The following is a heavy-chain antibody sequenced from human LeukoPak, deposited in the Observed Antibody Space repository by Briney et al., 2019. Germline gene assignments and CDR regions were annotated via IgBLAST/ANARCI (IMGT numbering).Heavy chain of an antibody. CDR2: ISGSGGST. D-gene: IGHD1-7*01. V-gene: IGHV3-23*01. CDR3: ASQIGTTGYYYYYMDV. J-gene: IGHJ6*03. Sequence: PGGSLRLSCAASGFTFSSYAMSWVRQAPGKGLEWVSAISGSGGSTCYADSVKGRFTISRDNSKNTLYLQMNSLRAEDTAVYYCASQIGTTGYYYYYMDVWGKGTTVTVSS. CDR1: GFTFSSYA.